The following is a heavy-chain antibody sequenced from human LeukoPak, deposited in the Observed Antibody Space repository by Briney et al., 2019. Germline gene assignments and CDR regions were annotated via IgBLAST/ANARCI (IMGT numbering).Heavy chain of an antibody. CDR1: GGSISSSSYY. D-gene: IGHD2-2*01. J-gene: IGHJ4*02. V-gene: IGHV4-39*01. Sequence: SETLSLTCTVSGGSISSSSYYWGWIRQPPGKGLEWIGSIYYSGSTYYNPSLKSRVTISVDTSKNQFSLKLSSVTAADTAVYYCARHPPEYCSSTSCYGNIDYWGQGTLVTVSS. CDR2: IYYSGST. CDR3: ARHPPEYCSSTSCYGNIDY.